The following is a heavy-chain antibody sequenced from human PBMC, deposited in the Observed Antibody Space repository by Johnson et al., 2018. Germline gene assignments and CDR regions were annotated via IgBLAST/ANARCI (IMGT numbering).Heavy chain of an antibody. CDR1: GFTFSSYA. CDR2: ISGSGGST. Sequence: VQLVESGGGLVQPGGSLRLSCAASGFTFSSYAMSWVRQAPGKGLEWVSGISGSGGSTYYADSVKGLFTISRDNSKNTLYLQMNSLRAEDTAVYYCAKEVKYYYDSSGFSGDFQHGGQGTLVTVSS. J-gene: IGHJ1*01. D-gene: IGHD3-22*01. V-gene: IGHV3-23*04. CDR3: AKEVKYYYDSSGFSGDFQH.